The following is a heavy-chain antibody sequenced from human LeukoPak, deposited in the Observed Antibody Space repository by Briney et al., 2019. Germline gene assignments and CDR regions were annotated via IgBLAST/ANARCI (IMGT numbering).Heavy chain of an antibody. CDR3: ARTRGAGYSYGFNYYYYMDV. J-gene: IGHJ6*03. V-gene: IGHV4-39*07. Sequence: SETPSLTCTVSGGSISSSSYFWGWIRQPPGKGLEWIGTIYYSGTTYFNPSLKSQVTISIDTSKNQFSLRLSSVTAADTAVYYCARTRGAGYSYGFNYYYYMDVWGKGTTVTVSS. D-gene: IGHD5-18*01. CDR1: GGSISSSSYF. CDR2: IYYSGTT.